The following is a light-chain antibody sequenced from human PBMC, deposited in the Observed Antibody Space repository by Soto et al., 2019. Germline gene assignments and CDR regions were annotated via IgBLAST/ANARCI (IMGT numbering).Light chain of an antibody. J-gene: IGLJ2*01. Sequence: QSVLTQPPSASGTPGQRVTISCSGSSSNIGSNTVNWYQQLPGTAPKLLIYSNNQRPSGVPDRFSGSKSGTSASLAISGLQSEDEADYYCAAWDDSLNGVVFGGXTXLTVL. CDR2: SNN. CDR3: AAWDDSLNGVV. CDR1: SSNIGSNT. V-gene: IGLV1-44*01.